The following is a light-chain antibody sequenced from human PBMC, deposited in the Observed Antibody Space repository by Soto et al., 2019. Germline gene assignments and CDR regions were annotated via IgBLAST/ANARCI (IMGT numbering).Light chain of an antibody. J-gene: IGLJ3*02. Sequence: QSVLTQPPSVSAAPGQQVTISCSGSSSNIGDNFVSWYQQLPGTAPRLLIYDTEKRPSGIPDRFSGSKSGTSATLGITGLQTGDEADYYCGTWDYSLSAGVFGGGTQLTVL. CDR1: SSNIGDNF. V-gene: IGLV1-51*01. CDR2: DTE. CDR3: GTWDYSLSAGV.